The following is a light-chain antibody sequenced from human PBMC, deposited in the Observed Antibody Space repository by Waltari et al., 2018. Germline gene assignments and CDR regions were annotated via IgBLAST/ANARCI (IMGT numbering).Light chain of an antibody. CDR2: AAS. J-gene: IGKJ3*01. V-gene: IGKV1-39*01. CDR3: QQRYSTPRFT. Sequence: DIQMTQSPSSLSASVGDRVTITCRASQSISSYLNWYQQKPEKAPKLLIYAASSLQSGVPSRCCGSGSSTDYSITISSLQPHDFATYYCQQRYSTPRFTFGPGTKVDIK. CDR1: QSISSY.